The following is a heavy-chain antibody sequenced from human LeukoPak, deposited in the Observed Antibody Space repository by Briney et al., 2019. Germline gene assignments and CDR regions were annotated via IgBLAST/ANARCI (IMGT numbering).Heavy chain of an antibody. J-gene: IGHJ4*02. CDR3: GRDLHCSGSHCIGGLAPFDY. D-gene: IGHD2-15*01. Sequence: SETLSLTCTVSGGSVSSGSYYWSWIRQPPGKGLEWIGYIYYSGSTNYNPSLKSRVTISVDTSKNQFSLKLSSVTAADTAVYYCGRDLHCSGSHCIGGLAPFDYWGQGALVTASS. CDR2: IYYSGST. V-gene: IGHV4-61*01. CDR1: GGSVSSGSYY.